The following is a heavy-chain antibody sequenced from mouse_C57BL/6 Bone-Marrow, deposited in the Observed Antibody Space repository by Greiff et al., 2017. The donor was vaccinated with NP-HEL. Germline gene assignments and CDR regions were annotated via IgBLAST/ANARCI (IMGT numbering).Heavy chain of an antibody. Sequence: EVNLVESGGGLVQSGRSLRLSCATSGSTFSDFYMEWVRQAPGKGLEWIAASRNKANDYTTEYSASVKGRFIVSRDTSQSILYLQMNALRAEDTAIYYGARDDDYGSSPFAYWGQGTLVTVSA. CDR1: GSTFSDFY. V-gene: IGHV7-1*01. CDR3: ARDDDYGSSPFAY. J-gene: IGHJ3*01. CDR2: SRNKANDYTT. D-gene: IGHD1-1*01.